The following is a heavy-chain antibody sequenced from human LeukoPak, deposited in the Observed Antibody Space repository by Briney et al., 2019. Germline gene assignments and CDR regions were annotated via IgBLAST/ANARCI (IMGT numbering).Heavy chain of an antibody. Sequence: GGSLRLSCAASGFTFSSYEMNWVRQAPGKWLEWVSYISSSGSTIYYADSVKGRFTISRDNAKNSLYLQMNSLRAEDTAVYYCARSREAWDSSGYHFDYWGQGTLVTVSS. D-gene: IGHD3-22*01. CDR2: ISSSGSTI. V-gene: IGHV3-48*03. J-gene: IGHJ4*02. CDR1: GFTFSSYE. CDR3: ARSREAWDSSGYHFDY.